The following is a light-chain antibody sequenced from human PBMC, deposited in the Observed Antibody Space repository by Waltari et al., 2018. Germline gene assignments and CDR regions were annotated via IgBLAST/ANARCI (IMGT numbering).Light chain of an antibody. J-gene: IGKJ5*01. CDR1: QSISSY. CDR2: AIS. V-gene: IGKV1-39*01. Sequence: DIQMTQSPSPLSASVGDKVTITCRASQSISSYLNWYQQKPGTAPKLLIYAISNLQSGVPSRFSGSKSGTDFTLTIRSVQPEDFAIYYCQQSFDTAVFGQGTRLELK. CDR3: QQSFDTAV.